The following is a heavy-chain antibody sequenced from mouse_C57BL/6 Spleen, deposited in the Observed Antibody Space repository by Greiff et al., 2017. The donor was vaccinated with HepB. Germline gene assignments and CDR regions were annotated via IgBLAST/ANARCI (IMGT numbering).Heavy chain of an antibody. Sequence: EVQLQQSGAELVRPGASVKLSCTASGFNIKDDYMHWVKQRPEQGLEWIGWIDPENGDTEYASKFQGKATITAATSSTTAYLQLSRLTSEDTALYYCTPYGSSPYYAMDYWGQGTSVTVSA. D-gene: IGHD1-1*01. V-gene: IGHV14-4*01. CDR1: GFNIKDDY. CDR3: TPYGSSPYYAMDY. J-gene: IGHJ4*01. CDR2: IDPENGDT.